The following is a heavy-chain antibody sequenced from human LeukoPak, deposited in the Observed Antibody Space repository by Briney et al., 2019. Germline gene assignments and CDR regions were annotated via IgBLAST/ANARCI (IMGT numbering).Heavy chain of an antibody. CDR1: GFTFSSYT. D-gene: IGHD3-9*01. V-gene: IGHV3-43*01. Sequence: GGSLRLSCAASGFTFSSYTMHWVRQAPGKGLEWVSLISWDGGSTYYADSVKGRFTISRDNSKNSLYLQMNSLRTEDTALYYCAKNYDILTGSSMDVWGKGTTVTVSS. J-gene: IGHJ6*03. CDR3: AKNYDILTGSSMDV. CDR2: ISWDGGST.